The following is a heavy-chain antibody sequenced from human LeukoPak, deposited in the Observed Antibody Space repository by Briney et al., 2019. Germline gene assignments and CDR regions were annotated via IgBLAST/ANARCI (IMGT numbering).Heavy chain of an antibody. CDR1: GGSISSYY. J-gene: IGHJ4*02. Sequence: SETLSLTCTVSGGSISSYYWSWIRQPPGKGLEWIGYLYDSGSTNYNPSLKSRVTISVDTSKNQFSLKLSSVTAADTAVYYCARDGRGVIDYWGQGTLVIVSS. CDR2: LYDSGST. CDR3: ARDGRGVIDY. V-gene: IGHV4-59*12. D-gene: IGHD3-10*01.